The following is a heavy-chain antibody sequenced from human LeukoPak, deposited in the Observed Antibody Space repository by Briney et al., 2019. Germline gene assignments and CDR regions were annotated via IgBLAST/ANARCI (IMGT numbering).Heavy chain of an antibody. J-gene: IGHJ3*02. CDR2: ISYDGSNE. CDR3: AKDLGRYHLLRYLHDAFDI. V-gene: IGHV3-30*04. Sequence: GGSLRLSCAASGFTFSSYVMHWVRQAPGKGLEWVAIISYDGSNEYYADSVKGRFTISRDNSKNTLYLQMNSLRAEDTAVYYCAKDLGRYHLLRYLHDAFDIWGQGTMVTVSS. CDR1: GFTFSSYV. D-gene: IGHD3-16*02.